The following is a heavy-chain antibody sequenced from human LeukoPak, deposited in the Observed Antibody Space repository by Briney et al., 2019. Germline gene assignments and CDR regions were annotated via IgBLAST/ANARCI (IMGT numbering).Heavy chain of an antibody. CDR3: ARVTSGSDAFDI. Sequence: SQTLSLTCTVSGGSISSGGYYWSWIRQHPGKGLEWIGYIYYSGSTYYNPSLKSRVTISVDTSKNQFPLKLSSVTAADTAVYYCARVTSGSDAFDIWGQGTMVTVSS. D-gene: IGHD3-10*01. J-gene: IGHJ3*02. V-gene: IGHV4-31*03. CDR1: GGSISSGGYY. CDR2: IYYSGST.